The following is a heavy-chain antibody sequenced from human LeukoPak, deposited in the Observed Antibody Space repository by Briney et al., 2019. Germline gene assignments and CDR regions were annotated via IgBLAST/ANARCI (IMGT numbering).Heavy chain of an antibody. Sequence: GGSLRLSCAASGFTFSSYEINWVRQAPGKGLEWVSYISGRGTTTYYADSVKGRFTISRDNAKNSLHLQMNSLRVEDTAVYYCARESGMYSSGSWYDYWGQGTLVTVSS. V-gene: IGHV3-48*03. D-gene: IGHD6-19*01. CDR1: GFTFSSYE. CDR3: ARESGMYSSGSWYDY. J-gene: IGHJ4*02. CDR2: ISGRGTTT.